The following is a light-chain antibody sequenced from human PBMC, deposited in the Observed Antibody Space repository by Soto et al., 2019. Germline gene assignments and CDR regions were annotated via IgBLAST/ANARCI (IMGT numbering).Light chain of an antibody. CDR2: DAS. CDR1: QSLNSY. Sequence: EIVLTQSPATLSLSPGERATLSCRASQSLNSYLAWFQQKPGQAPRLLIYDASNRATGIPARFSGSGSGTDFTLTISCLEPADFAVYYCQQRRAWPLTFGGGTKVEIK. V-gene: IGKV3-11*01. J-gene: IGKJ4*01. CDR3: QQRRAWPLT.